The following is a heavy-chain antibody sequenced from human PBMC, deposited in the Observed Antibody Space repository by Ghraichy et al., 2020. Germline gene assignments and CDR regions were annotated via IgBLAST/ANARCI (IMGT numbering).Heavy chain of an antibody. V-gene: IGHV3-33*06. CDR2: VWYDGSNK. Sequence: GESLRLSCAASGFTFSSYGMHWVRQAPGKGVEWVALVWYDGSNKYYADSVKGRFTISRDNSKNTLYLQMNSLRAEDTAVYYCAKVGRQQLERGYFDYWGQGTLVTVSS. CDR1: GFTFSSYG. D-gene: IGHD6-13*01. J-gene: IGHJ4*02. CDR3: AKVGRQQLERGYFDY.